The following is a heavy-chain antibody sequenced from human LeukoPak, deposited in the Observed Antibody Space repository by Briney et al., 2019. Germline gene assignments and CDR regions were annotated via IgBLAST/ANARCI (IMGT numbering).Heavy chain of an antibody. D-gene: IGHD4-17*01. CDR2: INPDGGTK. J-gene: IGHJ6*03. V-gene: IGHV3-7*03. Sequence: PGGSLRLSCAASGFSVSRHWMSWVRHTPGKGLEWVANINPDGGTKYYRDLAKGRFTISRDNAQNSLYLQINSLRVEDTALFYCARYLRKLYGRGGDYYFYMDVWGKGTTVTVSS. CDR3: ARYLRKLYGRGGDYYFYMDV. CDR1: GFSVSRHW.